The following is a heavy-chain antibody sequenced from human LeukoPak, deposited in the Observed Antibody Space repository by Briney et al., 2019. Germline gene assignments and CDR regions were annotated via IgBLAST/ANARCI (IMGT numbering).Heavy chain of an antibody. Sequence: PSETLSLTCTVSGGSISSYYWSWIRQPPGKGLEWIGYIYYSGSTNYNPSLKSRVTISVDTSKNQLSLKLSSVTAADTAVYYCARGYCTNGVCYTSWFDPWGQGTLVTVSS. CDR2: IYYSGST. CDR3: ARGYCTNGVCYTSWFDP. CDR1: GGSISSYY. J-gene: IGHJ5*02. V-gene: IGHV4-59*01. D-gene: IGHD2-8*01.